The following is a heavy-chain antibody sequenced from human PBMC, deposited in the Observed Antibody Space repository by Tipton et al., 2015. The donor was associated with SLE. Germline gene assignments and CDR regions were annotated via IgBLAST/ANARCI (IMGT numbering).Heavy chain of an antibody. D-gene: IGHD3-3*01. CDR3: ARGGITMFGLVTSDY. Sequence: TLSLTCTVSGGSINRRSFYWGWIRQTPGKGLEWIGSFAHSGSTFYNPSLKSRVSSSASTSKNEFSLTLTSVTVADTAVYFCARGGITMFGLVTSDYWGQGAMVTVSS. J-gene: IGHJ4*02. V-gene: IGHV4-39*07. CDR2: FAHSGST. CDR1: GGSINRRSFY.